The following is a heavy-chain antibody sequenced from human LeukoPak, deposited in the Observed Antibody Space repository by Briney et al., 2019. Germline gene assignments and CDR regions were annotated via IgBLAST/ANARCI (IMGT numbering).Heavy chain of an antibody. CDR1: GGTFSSYT. CDR3: ARGLDCSSTSCYERYWFDP. Sequence: SVKVSCKASGGTFSSYTISWVRQAPGQGLEWMGRIIPILGIANYAQKFQGRVTITADKSTSTAYMELSSLRSEDTAVYYCARGLDCSSTSCYERYWFDPWGQGTLVTVSS. CDR2: IIPILGIA. V-gene: IGHV1-69*02. D-gene: IGHD2-2*01. J-gene: IGHJ5*02.